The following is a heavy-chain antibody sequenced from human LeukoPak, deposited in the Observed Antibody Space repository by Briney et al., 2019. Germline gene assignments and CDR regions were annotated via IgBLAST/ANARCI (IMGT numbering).Heavy chain of an antibody. CDR3: ARDGSGSYPDYYGMDV. CDR2: IYSGGST. CDR1: GFTVSSNY. J-gene: IGHJ6*02. Sequence: GGSLRLSCAASGFTVSSNYMSWVRQAPGKGLEWVSVIYSGGSTYYADSVKGRFTISRDNSKNTLYLQMNSLRAEDTAVYYCARDGSGSYPDYYGMDVWGQGTAVTVSS. D-gene: IGHD1-26*01. V-gene: IGHV3-66*02.